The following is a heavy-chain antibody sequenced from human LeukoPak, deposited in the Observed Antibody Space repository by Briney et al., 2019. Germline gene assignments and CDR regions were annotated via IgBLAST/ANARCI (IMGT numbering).Heavy chain of an antibody. V-gene: IGHV1-58*02. CDR1: GLTFRTSA. Sequence: SVKVSCKASGLTFRTSAMQWVRQTRGQGLEWIGWTVLGSGATNYAQSLEERVTITRDMSTSTAYMELSSLRSEDTAMYYCAAGFSNHGYIYWGQGTLVTVSS. CDR3: AAGFSNHGYIY. D-gene: IGHD6-13*01. CDR2: TVLGSGAT. J-gene: IGHJ4*02.